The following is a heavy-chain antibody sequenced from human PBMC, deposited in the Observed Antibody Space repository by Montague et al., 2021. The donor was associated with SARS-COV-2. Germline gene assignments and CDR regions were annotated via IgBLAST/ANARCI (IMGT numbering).Heavy chain of an antibody. J-gene: IGHJ3*02. D-gene: IGHD4-23*01. CDR3: ARHGGNDAFDT. CDR2: IYYSGGI. V-gene: IGHV4-59*11. CDR1: GGSMSDHY. Sequence: SETLSLTCTVSGGSMSDHYWAWIRQPPGKGLEWLAYIYYSGGINSNASLKSRVSMSVDTSKNQFSLKLTSVTAADTAVYYCARHGGNDAFDTWGRGTMVTVSS.